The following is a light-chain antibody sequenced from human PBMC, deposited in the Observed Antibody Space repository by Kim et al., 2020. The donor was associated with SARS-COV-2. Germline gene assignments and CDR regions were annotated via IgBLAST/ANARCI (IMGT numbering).Light chain of an antibody. V-gene: IGKV3-15*01. J-gene: IGKJ2*01. Sequence: SPGERATLPCRASQSVTTNLVWYQQKPGQAPRLLIYDASTRATGVPARFSGSGSGTDFTLTINGLQSEDFAVYYCQQYHSWPPMYTFGQGTKLEIK. CDR3: QQYHSWPPMYT. CDR2: DAS. CDR1: QSVTTN.